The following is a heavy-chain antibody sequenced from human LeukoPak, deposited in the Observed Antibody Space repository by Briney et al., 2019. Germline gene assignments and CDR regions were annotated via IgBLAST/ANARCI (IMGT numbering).Heavy chain of an antibody. Sequence: GGSLRLSCAASGFTFSSYSMNWVRQAPGKGLEWVSYISTSGNTIYYTDSVKGRFTISRDNAKNSLYLQMNSLRAEDTAVYYCARDVSAVGGLERPATLGYWGQGTLVTVSS. J-gene: IGHJ4*02. CDR2: ISTSGNTI. CDR3: ARDVSAVGGLERPATLGY. CDR1: GFTFSSYS. D-gene: IGHD1-1*01. V-gene: IGHV3-48*01.